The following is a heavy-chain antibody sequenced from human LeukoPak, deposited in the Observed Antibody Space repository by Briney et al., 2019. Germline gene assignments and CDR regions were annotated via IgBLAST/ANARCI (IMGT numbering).Heavy chain of an antibody. CDR1: GYTFTSYG. CDR3: ARVLSSYGDYSTD. V-gene: IGHV1-18*01. CDR2: IATYNGNT. J-gene: IGHJ4*02. Sequence: ASVKASCKASGYTFTSYGITWVRQAPGQGLEWMGWIATYNGNTNYAQKLQGRVTMTTDTSTSTAYMELRSLRSDDTAVYYCARVLSSYGDYSTDWGQGTLVTVSS. D-gene: IGHD4-17*01.